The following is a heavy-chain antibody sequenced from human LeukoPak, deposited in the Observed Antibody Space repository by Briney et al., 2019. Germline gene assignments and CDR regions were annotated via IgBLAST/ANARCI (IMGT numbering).Heavy chain of an antibody. V-gene: IGHV3-21*01. D-gene: IGHD2-15*01. CDR2: ISSSSSYI. Sequence: GGSLRLSCAASGFTFSSYSMNWVRQAPGKGLEWVSSISSSSSYIYYADSVKGRFTISRDNAKNSLYLQMNSLRAEDTAVYYCARQWCSGGSCYFPGSQDGRPSENWFDPWGQGTLVTVSS. CDR1: GFTFSSYS. J-gene: IGHJ5*02. CDR3: ARQWCSGGSCYFPGSQDGRPSENWFDP.